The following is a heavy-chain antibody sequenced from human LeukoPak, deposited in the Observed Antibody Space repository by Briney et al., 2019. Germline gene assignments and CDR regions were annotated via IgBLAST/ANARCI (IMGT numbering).Heavy chain of an antibody. CDR3: ARGTYDTLSGDAFDI. V-gene: IGHV1-18*01. D-gene: IGHD3-22*01. CDR2: ISAYNGNT. J-gene: IGHJ3*02. Sequence: ASVKVSCKASGYTFTSYGISWVRQAPGQGLEWMGWISAYNGNTNYAQKLQGRVTMTTDTSTSTAYMELRSLRSDDTAVYYCARGTYDTLSGDAFDIWGQGTMVTVSS. CDR1: GYTFTSYG.